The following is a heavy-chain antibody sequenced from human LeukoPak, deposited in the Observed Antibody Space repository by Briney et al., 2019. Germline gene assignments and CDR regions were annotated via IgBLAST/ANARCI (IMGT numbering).Heavy chain of an antibody. CDR3: AREITTSGHNWFDP. CDR2: ISAYNGNT. V-gene: IGHV1-18*01. J-gene: IGHJ5*02. D-gene: IGHD1-1*01. Sequence: ASVKVSCKASGYTFTSYGISWVRQAPGQGLEWMGWISAYNGNTNYAQKLQGRVTMTTDTSTSTAYMELRSLRSDDTAVYYCAREITTSGHNWFDPWGQGTLVAASS. CDR1: GYTFTSYG.